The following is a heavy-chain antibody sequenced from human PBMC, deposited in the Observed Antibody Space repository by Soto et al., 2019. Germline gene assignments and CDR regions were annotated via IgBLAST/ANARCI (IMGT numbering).Heavy chain of an antibody. CDR1: GDSVSSNTPA. CDR3: ARDRYCSGGSCYGSWWFDP. J-gene: IGHJ5*02. V-gene: IGHV6-1*01. CDR2: TYYRSKWYN. D-gene: IGHD2-15*01. Sequence: SQTLSLTCAISGDSVSSNTPAWNWIRQSPSRGLEWLGRTYYRSKWYNDYAVSVKSRITINPDTSKNQFSLQLNSVTPEDTAVYYCARDRYCSGGSCYGSWWFDPWGQGTLVTVSS.